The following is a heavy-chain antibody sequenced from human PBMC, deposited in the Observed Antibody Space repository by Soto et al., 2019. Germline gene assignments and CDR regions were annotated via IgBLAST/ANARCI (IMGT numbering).Heavy chain of an antibody. V-gene: IGHV1-46*02. D-gene: IGHD2-21*02. Sequence: ASMKVSCKTSADIFNNYYMHWVRQAPGQGLEWMGVMTPSDGSTNYAQSFQGRVTMTRDTSTRTVYVELSSLRSEDTAVYYCAKHCGGDCSNGFDIWGQGTKVTVSS. J-gene: IGHJ3*02. CDR1: ADIFNNYY. CDR3: AKHCGGDCSNGFDI. CDR2: MTPSDGST.